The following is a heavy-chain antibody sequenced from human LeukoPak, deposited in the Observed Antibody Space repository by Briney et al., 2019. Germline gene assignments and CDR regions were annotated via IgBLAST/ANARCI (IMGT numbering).Heavy chain of an antibody. CDR1: GFTFSSYG. V-gene: IGHV3-30*18. J-gene: IGHJ4*02. D-gene: IGHD6-19*01. CDR3: AKDQGTMAGTIVY. CDR2: ISYHGSST. Sequence: PGGSLRLSCAASGFTFSSYGMHWVRQAPGTGLEWVAFISYHGSSTYYADSVKGRFTISRDNSRNTLYLQINSPRGEDTAIYYCAKDQGTMAGTIVYWGQGTLVTVSS.